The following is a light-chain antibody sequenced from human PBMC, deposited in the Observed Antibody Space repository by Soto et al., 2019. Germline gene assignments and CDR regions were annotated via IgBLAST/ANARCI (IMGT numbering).Light chain of an antibody. CDR2: AAS. CDR1: QSVSSSN. V-gene: IGKV3-20*01. Sequence: DIVWTHSPVTLSXSPGVRTXPXSXXSQSVSSSNLAWYQQKPAQAPRLLIYAASRRAPGIPERFSGSGSGTDFTLTISRLEPEDFAVYYCQQYLTSPKTFGQGTKVDI. CDR3: QQYLTSPKT. J-gene: IGKJ1*01.